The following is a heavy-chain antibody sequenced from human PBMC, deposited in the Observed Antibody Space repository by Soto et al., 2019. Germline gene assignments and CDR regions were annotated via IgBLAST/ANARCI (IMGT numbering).Heavy chain of an antibody. J-gene: IGHJ6*03. D-gene: IGHD2-15*01. V-gene: IGHV1-8*01. Sequence: QVQLVQSGAEVKKPGASVKVSCKASGYTFTSYDINWVRQATGQGLEWMGWMNPNSGNTGYAQKFQGRVTMTRNTSISTAYMELSSLRSEDTAVYYCARASAAAAGFFYYYYYMDVWGKGTTVTVSS. CDR1: GYTFTSYD. CDR2: MNPNSGNT. CDR3: ARASAAAAGFFYYYYYMDV.